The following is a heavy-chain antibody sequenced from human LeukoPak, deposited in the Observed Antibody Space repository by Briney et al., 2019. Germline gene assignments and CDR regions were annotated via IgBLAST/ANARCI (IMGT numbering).Heavy chain of an antibody. Sequence: ASVKVSCKVSGYTLTELSMHWVRQAPGKGLEWMGGFDPEDGETIYAQKFQGRVTMTEDTSTDTAHMELSSLRSEDTAVYYCATNAAAIDAFDIWGQGTMVTVSS. D-gene: IGHD2-2*01. V-gene: IGHV1-24*01. CDR3: ATNAAAIDAFDI. J-gene: IGHJ3*02. CDR2: FDPEDGET. CDR1: GYTLTELS.